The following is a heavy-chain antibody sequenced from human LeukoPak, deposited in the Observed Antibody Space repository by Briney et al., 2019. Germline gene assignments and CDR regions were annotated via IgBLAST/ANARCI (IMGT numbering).Heavy chain of an antibody. CDR2: TYYRSKWYN. D-gene: IGHD4-17*01. V-gene: IGHV6-1*01. J-gene: IGHJ4*02. CDR3: ARVLTTVTTTLNYFDH. CDR1: GDSVSSNSVA. Sequence: SQTLSLTCAISGDSVSSNSVAWNWIRQSPSRGLEWLGSTYYRSKWYNDYALSVKSRITINPDTSKNQFSLQLNSVTPEDTAVYYCARVLTTVTTTLNYFDHWGQGTLVTVSS.